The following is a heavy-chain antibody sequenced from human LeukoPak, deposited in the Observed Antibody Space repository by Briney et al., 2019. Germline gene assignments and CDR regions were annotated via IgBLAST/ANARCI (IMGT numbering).Heavy chain of an antibody. CDR3: AKELGYCSSTSCYDLYYFDY. Sequence: GGSLRLSCAASGFTFSNYGMHWVRQAPGKGLEWVAVISYDGSNKYYADSVKGRFTISRDNSKNTLYLQMNSLRAEDTAVYYCAKELGYCSSTSCYDLYYFDYWGQGTLVTVSS. D-gene: IGHD2-2*01. CDR2: ISYDGSNK. V-gene: IGHV3-30*18. J-gene: IGHJ4*02. CDR1: GFTFSNYG.